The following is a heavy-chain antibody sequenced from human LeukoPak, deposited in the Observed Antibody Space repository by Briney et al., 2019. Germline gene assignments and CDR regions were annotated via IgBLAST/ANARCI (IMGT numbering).Heavy chain of an antibody. CDR1: GFTFSSYS. V-gene: IGHV3-21*01. Sequence: RGSLRLSCAASGFTFSSYSMNWVRQAPGKGLEWVSSISSSSYIYYADSVKGRFTISRDNAKNSLYLQMNSLRAEDTAVYYCARGRILTISLGQHFDYWGQGTLVTVSS. CDR2: ISSSSYI. J-gene: IGHJ4*02. CDR3: ARGRILTISLGQHFDY. D-gene: IGHD3-3*01.